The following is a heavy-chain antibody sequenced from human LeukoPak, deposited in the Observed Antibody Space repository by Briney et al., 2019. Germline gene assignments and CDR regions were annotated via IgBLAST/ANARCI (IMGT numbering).Heavy chain of an antibody. Sequence: ASVKVSCKASGYTFTGYYMHWVRQAPGQGLEWMGWINPNSGGTNYAQKFQGRVTMTRDTSTSTVYMELSSLRSEDTAVYYCARERSAVNNFDYWGQGTLVTVSS. V-gene: IGHV1-2*02. CDR3: ARERSAVNNFDY. J-gene: IGHJ4*02. CDR2: INPNSGGT. D-gene: IGHD6-19*01. CDR1: GYTFTGYY.